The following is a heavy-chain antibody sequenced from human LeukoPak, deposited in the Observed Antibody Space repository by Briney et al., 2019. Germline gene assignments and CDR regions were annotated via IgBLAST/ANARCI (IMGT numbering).Heavy chain of an antibody. Sequence: GGSLRLSCAASGFSFSSYGMSWVRQAPGKGLGWVSAISGSGGSTYYADSVKGRFTISRDNSKNTLYLQMNSLRAEDTAVYYCAKEGAEIAAAGDYYYYMDVWGKGTTVTISS. CDR3: AKEGAEIAAAGDYYYYMDV. CDR2: ISGSGGST. D-gene: IGHD6-13*01. V-gene: IGHV3-23*01. CDR1: GFSFSSYG. J-gene: IGHJ6*03.